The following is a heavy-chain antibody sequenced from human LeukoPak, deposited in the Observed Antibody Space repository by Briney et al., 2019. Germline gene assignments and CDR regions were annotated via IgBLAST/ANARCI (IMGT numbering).Heavy chain of an antibody. CDR3: AGVINYCFDY. J-gene: IGHJ4*02. CDR1: GFTISSNH. V-gene: IGHV3-53*01. Sequence: GGSLRLSCTASGFTISSNHMNWVRQAPGKGLEWVSIIFSGGTTYYADSVKGRFTISRDNSKDTLYLQMNSLSTEDTATYYRAGVINYCFDYWGQGTLVTVSS. D-gene: IGHD3-16*01. CDR2: IFSGGTT.